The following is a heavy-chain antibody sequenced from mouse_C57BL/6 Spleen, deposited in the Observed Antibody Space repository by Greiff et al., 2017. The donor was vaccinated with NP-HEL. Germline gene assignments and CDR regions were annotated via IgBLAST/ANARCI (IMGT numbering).Heavy chain of an antibody. D-gene: IGHD2-5*01. V-gene: IGHV3-1*01. J-gene: IGHJ1*03. CDR1: GYSITSGYD. Sequence: EVKLVESGPGMVKPSQSLSLTCTVTGYSITSGYDWHWIRHFPGNKLEWMGYISYSGSTNYNPSLKSRISITHDTSKNHFFLKLNSVTTEDTATYYCARGPYYSNYGWYFDVWGTGTTVTVSS. CDR2: ISYSGST. CDR3: ARGPYYSNYGWYFDV.